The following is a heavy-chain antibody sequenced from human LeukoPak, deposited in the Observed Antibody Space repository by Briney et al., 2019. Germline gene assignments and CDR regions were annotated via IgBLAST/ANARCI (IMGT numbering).Heavy chain of an antibody. Sequence: SETLSLTCTVSGGSISSSSYYWGWIRQPPGKGLEWIGSIYYSGTTYYNPSLKSRVTISVDTSKNQFSLILSSVTAADTAVYYCARQYCSGGICYEMDVWGKGTTVTVSS. CDR2: IYYSGTT. CDR3: ARQYCSGGICYEMDV. V-gene: IGHV4-39*07. J-gene: IGHJ6*04. CDR1: GGSISSSSYY. D-gene: IGHD2-15*01.